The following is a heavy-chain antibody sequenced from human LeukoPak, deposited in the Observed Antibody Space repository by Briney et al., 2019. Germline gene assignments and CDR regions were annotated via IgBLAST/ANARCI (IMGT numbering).Heavy chain of an antibody. CDR1: GFTFSNYA. CDR3: AGRITGYSSGYVF. CDR2: ISGSAHKI. D-gene: IGHD5-18*01. Sequence: PGGSLRLSCVGSGFTFSNYAMSWVRQAPGKRLDWVSVISGSAHKIRYADSVRGRFTISRDNSENTVYLQMNNLRGEDTAIYYCAGRITGYSSGYVFWGQGTLVTVSS. V-gene: IGHV3-23*01. J-gene: IGHJ4*02.